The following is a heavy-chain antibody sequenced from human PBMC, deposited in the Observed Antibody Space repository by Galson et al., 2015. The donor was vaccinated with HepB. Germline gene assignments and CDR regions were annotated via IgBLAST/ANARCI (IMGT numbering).Heavy chain of an antibody. D-gene: IGHD2-2*01. V-gene: IGHV4-39*01. Sequence: LSLTCTVSGGSISSSSYYWSWLRQPPGKGLEWIGSFYYTGNTHYNPSLKSRVTISGDTSKNQFSLKLNSVTAADTAVYYCARHESESKTYAADNWGQGTLVTVSS. CDR2: FYYTGNT. J-gene: IGHJ4*02. CDR1: GGSISSSSYY. CDR3: ARHESESKTYAADN.